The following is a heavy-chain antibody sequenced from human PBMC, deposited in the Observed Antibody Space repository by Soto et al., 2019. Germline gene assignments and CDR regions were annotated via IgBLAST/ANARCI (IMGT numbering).Heavy chain of an antibody. CDR1: GVSISFCY. CDR3: ARDQVSDPTGLWGN. D-gene: IGHD3-16*01. Sequence: SETLSLTGTVSGVSISFCYWSWIRQPPGKGLEWIAYIDSSGSTKYNPSLKSRVTISLDTSRNQLSLKLNSVTAADTAVYYCARDQVSDPTGLWGNWAQGTLVTVSS. J-gene: IGHJ4*02. CDR2: IDSSGST. V-gene: IGHV4-59*01.